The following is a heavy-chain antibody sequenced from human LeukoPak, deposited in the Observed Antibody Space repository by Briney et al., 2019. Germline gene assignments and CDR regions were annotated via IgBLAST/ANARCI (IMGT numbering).Heavy chain of an antibody. J-gene: IGHJ6*03. Sequence: GGSLRLSCAASGITFSNYAMSWVRQAPGKGLEWVSIIGYRGGSIYYAYSVKGRFTISRDNSKNTLSLQMNGLRPEDTAVYYCAKSWGSTRPYYNYMDVWGKGTTVTVSS. CDR3: AKSWGSTRPYYNYMDV. D-gene: IGHD1-26*01. V-gene: IGHV3-23*01. CDR1: GITFSNYA. CDR2: IGYRGGSI.